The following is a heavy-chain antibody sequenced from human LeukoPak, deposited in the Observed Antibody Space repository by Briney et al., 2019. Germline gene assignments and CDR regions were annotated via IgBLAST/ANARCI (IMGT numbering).Heavy chain of an antibody. CDR2: IYTSGST. CDR3: ARQSIVADDAFDI. V-gene: IGHV4-4*09. J-gene: IGHJ3*02. CDR1: GGSISSYS. D-gene: IGHD2-15*01. Sequence: PSETLSLTCTVSGGSISSYSWSGIRQPPGKGLEWIGYIYTSGSTNYNPSLKSRVTISVDTSKNQFSLKLSSVTAADTAVYDCARQSIVADDAFDIWGQRTMVTVSS.